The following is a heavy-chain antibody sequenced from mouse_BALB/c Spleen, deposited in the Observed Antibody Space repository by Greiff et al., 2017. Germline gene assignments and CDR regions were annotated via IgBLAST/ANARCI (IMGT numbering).Heavy chain of an antibody. D-gene: IGHD2-1*01. Sequence: QVQLQQPGAELVKPGASVKLSCKASGYTFTSYWMHWVKQRPGQGLEWIGDINPSNGRTNYNEKFKSKATLTVDKSSSTAYMQLSSLTSEDSAVYYCAKDYYGKRYAMDDWGQGTSVTVSS. J-gene: IGHJ4*01. CDR1: GYTFTSYW. V-gene: IGHV1S81*02. CDR3: AKDYYGKRYAMDD. CDR2: INPSNGRT.